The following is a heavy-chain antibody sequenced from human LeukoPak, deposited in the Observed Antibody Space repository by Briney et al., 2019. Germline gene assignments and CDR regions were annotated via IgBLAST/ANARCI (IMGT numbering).Heavy chain of an antibody. Sequence: GSLRLSCAASGFTFSSYAMSWVRQAPGKGLEWVSAISGSGGSTYYADSVKDRFTISGDNSKNTLYLQMNSLRAEDTAVYYCAKHYYDSSGYQPEFDYWGQGTLVTVSS. D-gene: IGHD3-22*01. CDR3: AKHYYDSSGYQPEFDY. J-gene: IGHJ4*02. CDR1: GFTFSSYA. V-gene: IGHV3-23*01. CDR2: ISGSGGST.